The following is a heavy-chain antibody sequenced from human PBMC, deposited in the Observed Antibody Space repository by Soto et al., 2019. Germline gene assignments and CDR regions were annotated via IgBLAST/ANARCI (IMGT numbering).Heavy chain of an antibody. J-gene: IGHJ6*02. CDR3: AKVPRLGGKYQLLSPSHYYYYGMDV. CDR1: GFTFSSYG. D-gene: IGHD2-2*01. CDR2: ISYDGSNK. V-gene: IGHV3-30*18. Sequence: GGSLRLSCAASGFTFSSYGMHWVRQAPGKGLEWVAVISYDGSNKYYADSVKGRFTISRDNSKNTLYLQMNSLRAEDTAVYYCAKVPRLGGKYQLLSPSHYYYYGMDVWGQGTTVTVSS.